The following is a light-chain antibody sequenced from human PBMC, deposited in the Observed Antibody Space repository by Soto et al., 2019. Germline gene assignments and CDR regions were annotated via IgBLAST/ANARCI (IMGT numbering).Light chain of an antibody. CDR2: GAS. J-gene: IGKJ5*01. CDR3: QQHGSSPIT. Sequence: TQSPSLLSASTGDRVTISWRMSQGISSYLAWHQQKPGQTPRLLVYGASSRATGIPDRFSGSGSGTDFTLTISRLEPEDFVVYYCQQHGSSPITFGQGTRLEI. CDR1: QGISSY. V-gene: IGKV3-20*01.